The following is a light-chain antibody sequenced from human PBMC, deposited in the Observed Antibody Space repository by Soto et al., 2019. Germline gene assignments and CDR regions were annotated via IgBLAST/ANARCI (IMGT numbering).Light chain of an antibody. V-gene: IGLV2-11*01. CDR2: DVS. CDR3: CSYAGIYHYV. Sequence: QSVLTQPRSVSGSPGQSVTISCTGTSSDVGGYNYVSWYQQHPGKAPKPMIYDVSKRPSGVPDRFSGSKSGNTASLTISGLQAEDEADYFCCSYAGIYHYVFGTGTKVTVL. J-gene: IGLJ1*01. CDR1: SSDVGGYNY.